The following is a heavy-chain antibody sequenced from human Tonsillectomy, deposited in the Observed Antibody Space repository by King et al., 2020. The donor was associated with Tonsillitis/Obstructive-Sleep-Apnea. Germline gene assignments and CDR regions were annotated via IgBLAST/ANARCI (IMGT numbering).Heavy chain of an antibody. V-gene: IGHV3-9*01. Sequence: VPLVESGGGVVQPGRSLRLSCAASGFTFDDYAMHWVRQAPGKGLEWVSGISWNSGSIGYADSVKGRFTISRDNAKNSLYLQMNSLRAEDTALYYCAKDHDGALPPDYFDYWGQGTLVTVSS. CDR2: ISWNSGSI. CDR3: AKDHDGALPPDYFDY. D-gene: IGHD3-16*01. CDR1: GFTFDDYA. J-gene: IGHJ4*02.